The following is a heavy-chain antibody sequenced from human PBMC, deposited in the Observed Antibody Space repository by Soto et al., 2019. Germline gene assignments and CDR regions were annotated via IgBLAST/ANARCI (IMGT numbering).Heavy chain of an antibody. CDR2: ISYDGSNK. J-gene: IGHJ6*02. V-gene: IGHV3-30-3*01. Sequence: GGAVRRSCAASGLTFSSYAMHWVRQAPGKGLEWVAVISYDGSNKYYADSVKGRFTISRDNSKNTLYLQMNSLRAEDTAVYYCARGTTVAGTSFRYHYGMDVPGPVTSVTVS. CDR3: ARGTTVAGTSFRYHYGMDV. D-gene: IGHD6-19*01. CDR1: GLTFSSYA.